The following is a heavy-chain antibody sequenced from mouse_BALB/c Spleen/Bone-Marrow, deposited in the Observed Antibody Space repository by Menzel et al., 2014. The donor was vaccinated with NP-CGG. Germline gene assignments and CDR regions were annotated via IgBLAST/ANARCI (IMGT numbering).Heavy chain of an antibody. CDR1: GYTFTSYW. Sequence: VQLQQSGAELVKPGASVKLSCKASGYTFTSYWMHWVKQRPGQGLDWIGEINPSNGRTNYNEKFRSKATLTVDKSSSTAYMQLSSLTSEDSAVYYCARRYYGGSYLLDYWGQGTTLTVSS. CDR2: INPSNGRT. J-gene: IGHJ2*01. CDR3: ARRYYGGSYLLDY. D-gene: IGHD1-1*01. V-gene: IGHV1S81*02.